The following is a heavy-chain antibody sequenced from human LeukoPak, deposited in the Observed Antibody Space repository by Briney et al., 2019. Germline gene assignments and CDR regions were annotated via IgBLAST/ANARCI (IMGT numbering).Heavy chain of an antibody. V-gene: IGHV5-10-1*01. D-gene: IGHD3-10*01. CDR1: GYSFTSYW. CDR3: ARRPLDYGSGSYYYYGMDV. Sequence: GESLKISCKGSGYSFTSYWISWVRQMPGKGLEWMGRIDPSDSYTNYSPSFQGHVTISADKSISTAYLQWSSLKASDTAMYYCARRPLDYGSGSYYYYGMDVWGKGTTVTVSS. J-gene: IGHJ6*04. CDR2: IDPSDSYT.